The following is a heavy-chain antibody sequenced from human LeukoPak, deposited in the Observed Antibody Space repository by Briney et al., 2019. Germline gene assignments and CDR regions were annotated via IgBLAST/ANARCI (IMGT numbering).Heavy chain of an antibody. D-gene: IGHD2-2*01. CDR2: IYSGGST. CDR3: ARDSPLQRYCSSTSCPNHYYYGMDV. CDR1: GFTVSSNY. V-gene: IGHV3-53*04. J-gene: IGHJ6*02. Sequence: GGSLRLSCAASGFTVSSNYMSWVRQAPGKGLEWVSVIYSGGSTYYADSVKGRFTISRHNSKSTLYLQMNSLRAEDTAVYYCARDSPLQRYCSSTSCPNHYYYGMDVWGQGATVTVSS.